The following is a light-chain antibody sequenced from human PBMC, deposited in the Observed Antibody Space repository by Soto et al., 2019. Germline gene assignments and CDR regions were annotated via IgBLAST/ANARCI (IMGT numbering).Light chain of an antibody. J-gene: IGKJ5*01. CDR3: QQYNTYST. CDR2: DAS. CDR1: QNIRNL. Sequence: DIQMSQSPSTLSAFVGDSVTLTGRASQNIRNLLAWYQQKPGKAPNPLIYDASSLKSGVPSRFSGSGSGTEFTLTISSLQPDDFATYYCQQYNTYSTFGQGTRLEIK. V-gene: IGKV1-5*01.